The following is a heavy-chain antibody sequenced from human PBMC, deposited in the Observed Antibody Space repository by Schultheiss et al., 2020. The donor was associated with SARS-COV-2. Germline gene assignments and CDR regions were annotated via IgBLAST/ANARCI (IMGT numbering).Heavy chain of an antibody. CDR3: ARDCSSTSCYPGNDAFDI. D-gene: IGHD2-2*01. V-gene: IGHV4-61*05. Sequence: SETLSLTCTVSGGSISSSSYYWSWIRQPPGKGLEWIGYIYYSGSTYYNPSLKSRVTISVDTSKNQFSLKLSSVTAADTAVYYCARDCSSTSCYPGNDAFDIWGQGTMVTVSS. CDR1: GGSISSSSYY. J-gene: IGHJ3*02. CDR2: IYYSGST.